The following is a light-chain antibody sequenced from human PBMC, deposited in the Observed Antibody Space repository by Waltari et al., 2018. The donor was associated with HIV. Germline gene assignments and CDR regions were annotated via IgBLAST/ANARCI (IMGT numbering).Light chain of an antibody. CDR1: SSNIGARYG. Sequence: QSVLTQPPSVSGAPGQGVTLSCNGSSSNIGARYGVQWYQQLPGTAPKLLIFGNTNRPSGVPDRFSGSMSGTSASLAITGLQAEDEADYYCQSYDSSLSGSVFGGGTKLTVL. V-gene: IGLV1-40*01. J-gene: IGLJ2*01. CDR2: GNT. CDR3: QSYDSSLSGSV.